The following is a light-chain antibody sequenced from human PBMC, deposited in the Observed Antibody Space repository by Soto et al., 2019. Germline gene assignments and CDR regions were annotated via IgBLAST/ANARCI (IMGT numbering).Light chain of an antibody. Sequence: QSALTQPASVSGSPVQSITISCTGTSSDVGSYNLVSWYQQHPGKAPKLMIYEDIKRPSGVSNRCFGSKSGNTASLTISGLKAEDEADYFCCSYARGSTLVFGGGTKLTVL. CDR1: SSDVGSYNL. J-gene: IGLJ3*02. CDR2: EDI. V-gene: IGLV2-23*01. CDR3: CSYARGSTLV.